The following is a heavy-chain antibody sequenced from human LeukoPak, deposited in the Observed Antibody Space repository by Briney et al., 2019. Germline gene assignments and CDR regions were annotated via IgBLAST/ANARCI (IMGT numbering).Heavy chain of an antibody. CDR2: ISAYNGNT. J-gene: IGHJ4*02. D-gene: IGHD6-6*01. CDR3: AKDRIAARPCYFDY. CDR1: GYTFTSYG. V-gene: IGHV1-18*01. Sequence: VSVKVSCKASGYTFTSYGISWVRQAPGQGLEWMGWISAYNGNTNYAQKLQGRVTMTTDTSTSTAYMELRSLRSDDTAVYYCAKDRIAARPCYFDYWGQGTLVTVSS.